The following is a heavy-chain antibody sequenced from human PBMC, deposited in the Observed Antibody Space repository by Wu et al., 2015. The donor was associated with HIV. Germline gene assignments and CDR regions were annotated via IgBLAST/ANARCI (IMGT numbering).Heavy chain of an antibody. CDR1: GYTFTKYY. V-gene: IGHV1-46*01. D-gene: IGHD6-19*01. Sequence: QVQLVQSGAEVQKPGASVKLSCKASGYTFTKYYVHWLRQAPGQGLEWMAIINPSGGGTVYAQKFQGRVIMTRDTSNNTVYMELNTLRSDDTAVYYCARDAIAVAGSKSRWFDPWGQGTLVTVLL. CDR2: INPSGGGT. CDR3: ARDAIAVAGSKSRWFDP. J-gene: IGHJ5*02.